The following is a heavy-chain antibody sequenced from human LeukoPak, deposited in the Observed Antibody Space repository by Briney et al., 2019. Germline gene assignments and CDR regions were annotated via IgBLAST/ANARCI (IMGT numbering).Heavy chain of an antibody. V-gene: IGHV3-7*01. Sequence: GGSLRLSCAASGFIISSYWMAWVRQAPGKGLEWVANIKQDGSERNYVDSVRGRFTVSRDNAKNSLYLQMNSLRVEDTAVYYCAREVAARRLGSWVDPWGQGTPVIVSS. CDR1: GFIISSYW. CDR2: IKQDGSER. D-gene: IGHD6-6*01. CDR3: AREVAARRLGSWVDP. J-gene: IGHJ5*01.